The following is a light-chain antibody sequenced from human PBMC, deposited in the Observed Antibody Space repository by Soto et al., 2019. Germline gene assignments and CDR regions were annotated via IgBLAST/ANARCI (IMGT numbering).Light chain of an antibody. CDR3: QHYNSYSEA. J-gene: IGKJ1*01. CDR1: QTISSW. V-gene: IGKV1-5*03. Sequence: DLQMTQSPSTPSGSVGDRVTITCRASQTISSWLAWYQQKPGKAPKLLISKASTLKSGIPSRFSGSGSGTEFTLTVSSLQPDDFATYCCQHYNSYSEAFGQGTKVDIK. CDR2: KAS.